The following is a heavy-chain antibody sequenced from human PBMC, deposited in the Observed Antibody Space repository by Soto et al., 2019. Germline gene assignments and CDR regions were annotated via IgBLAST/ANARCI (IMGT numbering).Heavy chain of an antibody. J-gene: IGHJ6*04. CDR3: ARVEIQDIVVVPAAFLDV. CDR2: IYYSGNT. D-gene: IGHD2-2*01. V-gene: IGHV4-39*01. Sequence: SETLSLTCTVSGGSVRSSRYYWGWIRQPPGKGLEWIGSIYYSGNTYYNPSLKSRVTISLDTSKNQFSLRLSSVTAADTAVYYCARVEIQDIVVVPAAFLDVWGKGTTVIVSS. CDR1: GGSVRSSRYY.